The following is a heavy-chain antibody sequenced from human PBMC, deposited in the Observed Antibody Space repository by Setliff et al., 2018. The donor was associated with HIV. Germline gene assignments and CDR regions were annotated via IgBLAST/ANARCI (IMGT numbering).Heavy chain of an antibody. J-gene: IGHJ3*02. CDR1: GGSISSSNYY. CDR2: LYYSGST. D-gene: IGHD3-22*01. Sequence: SETLSLTCTVSGGSISSSNYYWGWIRQPPGRGLEWIGSLYYSGSTYYNPSLKSRVTISVDTSKNQFSLKLTSVTAVDTAVYYCARLPFSGYLRIDAFDIWGQGTMVTV. CDR3: ARLPFSGYLRIDAFDI. V-gene: IGHV4-39*01.